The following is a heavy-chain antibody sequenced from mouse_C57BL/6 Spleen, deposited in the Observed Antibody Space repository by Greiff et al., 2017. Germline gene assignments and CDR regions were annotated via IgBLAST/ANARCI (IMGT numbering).Heavy chain of an antibody. D-gene: IGHD6-2*01. V-gene: IGHV1-52*01. Sequence: QQSCKASGYTFTSYWMHWVKQRPIQGLEWIGNIDPSDSETHYNQKFKDKATLTVDKSSSTAYMQLSSLTSEDSAVYYCVRGPVLYYFDYWGQGTTLTVSS. CDR1: GYTFTSYW. CDR2: IDPSDSET. CDR3: VRGPVLYYFDY. J-gene: IGHJ2*01.